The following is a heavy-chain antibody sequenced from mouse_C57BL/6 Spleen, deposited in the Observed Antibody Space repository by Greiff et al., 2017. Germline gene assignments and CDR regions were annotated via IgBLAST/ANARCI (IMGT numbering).Heavy chain of an antibody. V-gene: IGHV1-80*01. CDR1: GYAFSSYW. J-gene: IGHJ4*01. Sequence: VKVVESGAELVKPGASVKISCKASGYAFSSYWMNWVKQRPGKGLEWIGQIYPGDGDTNYNGKFKGKATLTADKSSSTAYMQLSSLTSEDSAVYFCARDSAYYYAMDYWGQGTSVTVSS. CDR3: ARDSAYYYAMDY. D-gene: IGHD6-1*01. CDR2: IYPGDGDT.